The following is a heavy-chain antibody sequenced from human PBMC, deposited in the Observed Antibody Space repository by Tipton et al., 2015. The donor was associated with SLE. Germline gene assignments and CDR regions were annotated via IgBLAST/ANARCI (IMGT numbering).Heavy chain of an antibody. CDR1: GGTFSRYA. J-gene: IGHJ4*02. CDR2: ITPIFNTA. V-gene: IGHV1-69*05. CDR3: ARDEVGISAPAQRDY. D-gene: IGHD6-13*01. Sequence: QLAQSGPEVKKPGSSVKVSCKASGGTFSRYAINWVRQAPGQGLEWMGGITPIFNTAKYAQKFQGRVTITTDESTSTAYMELSSLGSEDPAVYYCARDEVGISAPAQRDYWGQGTLVAVSS.